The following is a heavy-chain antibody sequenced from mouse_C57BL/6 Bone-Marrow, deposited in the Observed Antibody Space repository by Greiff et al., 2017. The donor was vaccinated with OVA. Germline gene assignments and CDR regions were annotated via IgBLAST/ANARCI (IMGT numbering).Heavy chain of an antibody. CDR1: GFSLSTSGMG. CDR3: ARMAYDYDVGYYAMDY. CDR2: IYWDDDK. D-gene: IGHD2-4*01. Sequence: QVTLNESGPGILQSSQTLSLTCSFSGFSLSTSGMGVSWIRQPSGKGLEWLAHIYWDDDKRYNPSLKSRLTISKDTSRNQVFLKITSVDTADTATYYCARMAYDYDVGYYAMDYWGQGTSVTVSS. J-gene: IGHJ4*01. V-gene: IGHV8-12*01.